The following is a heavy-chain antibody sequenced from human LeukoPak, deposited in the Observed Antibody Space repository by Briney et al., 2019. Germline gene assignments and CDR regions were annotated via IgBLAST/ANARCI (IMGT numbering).Heavy chain of an antibody. J-gene: IGHJ4*02. CDR1: GGTFSSYA. Sequence: SVKVSCKASGGTFSSYAISWERQAPGQGLEWMGRIIPILGIANYAQKFQGRVTITADKSTSTAYMELSSLRSEDTAVYYCARDRGSYYYDSSGYYSSLDYWGQGTLVTVSS. CDR3: ARDRGSYYYDSSGYYSSLDY. V-gene: IGHV1-69*04. CDR2: IIPILGIA. D-gene: IGHD3-22*01.